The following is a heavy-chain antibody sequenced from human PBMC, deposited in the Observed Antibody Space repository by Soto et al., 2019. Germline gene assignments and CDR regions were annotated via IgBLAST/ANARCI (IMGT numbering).Heavy chain of an antibody. CDR2: IIAGNGYA. D-gene: IGHD6-13*01. J-gene: IGHJ5*02. V-gene: IGHV1-3*01. Sequence: QVQLMQSGAEVKEPGASVKVSCKASGYTFTTYAIHWVRQAPGQRLEWMGWIIAGNGYAKYSQKFQGRITISRDTSANTAYVELSSLTSEDTAIYYCARDLAPAGTSPNWFDPWGQGTLVTVSS. CDR1: GYTFTTYA. CDR3: ARDLAPAGTSPNWFDP.